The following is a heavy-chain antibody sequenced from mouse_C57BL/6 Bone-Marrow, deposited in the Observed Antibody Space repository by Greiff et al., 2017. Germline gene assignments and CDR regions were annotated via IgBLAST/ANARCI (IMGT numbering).Heavy chain of an antibody. Sequence: VQLQQPGAELVRPGASVKLSCTASGFNIKDDYMHWVKQRPEQGLEWIGWIDPENGDTEYASKFQGKATITADTSSNTAYLQLSSLTSEDTAVYYCTFFSYYGSSYWCFDVWGTGATVTVSS. CDR2: IDPENGDT. V-gene: IGHV14-4*01. CDR1: GFNIKDDY. D-gene: IGHD1-1*01. J-gene: IGHJ1*03. CDR3: TFFSYYGSSYWCFDV.